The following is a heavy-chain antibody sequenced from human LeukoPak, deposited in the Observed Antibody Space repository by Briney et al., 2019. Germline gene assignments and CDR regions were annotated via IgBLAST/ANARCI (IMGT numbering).Heavy chain of an antibody. V-gene: IGHV4-39*01. CDR1: GGSISSSSYY. CDR2: IFYSGST. D-gene: IGHD4-17*01. CDR3: ARHRAPTVTDSIWFDP. J-gene: IGHJ5*02. Sequence: KPSETLSLTCTVSGGSISSSSYYWRWIRQPPGKGLEWIGSIFYSGSTDYNPSLKSRVTISVDTSKNQFSLKLSSVTAADPALYYCARHRAPTVTDSIWFDPWGQGTLVTVPS.